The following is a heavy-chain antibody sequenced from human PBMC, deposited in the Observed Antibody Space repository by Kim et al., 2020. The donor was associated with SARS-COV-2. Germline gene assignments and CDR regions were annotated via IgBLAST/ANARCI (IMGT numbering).Heavy chain of an antibody. Sequence: YADSVKGRFTISRDNSRNMLYLQMNSLRAEDAALYYCTREEESGTYSGFDYWGQGTLVTVSS. J-gene: IGHJ4*02. D-gene: IGHD1-26*01. V-gene: IGHV3-30*01. CDR3: TREEESGTYSGFDY.